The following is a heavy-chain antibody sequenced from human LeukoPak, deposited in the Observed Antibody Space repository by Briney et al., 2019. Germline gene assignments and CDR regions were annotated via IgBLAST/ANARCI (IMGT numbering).Heavy chain of an antibody. CDR1: GFTFSSYD. CDR3: AELGITTIGGV. CDR2: IGTAGDT. Sequence: GGSLRLSCAASGFTFSSYDMHWVRQATGKGLEWVSAIGTAGDTHYPGSVKGRFTISRDNAKNSLYLQMNSLRAEDTAVYYCAELGITTIGGVWGKGTTVTISS. D-gene: IGHD3-10*02. V-gene: IGHV3-13*01. J-gene: IGHJ6*04.